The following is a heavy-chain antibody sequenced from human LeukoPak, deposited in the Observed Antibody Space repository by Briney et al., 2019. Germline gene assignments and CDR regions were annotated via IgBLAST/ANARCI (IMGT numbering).Heavy chain of an antibody. J-gene: IGHJ4*02. CDR1: GGSISTIGYS. V-gene: IGHV4-30-2*01. D-gene: IGHD5-12*01. CDR2: IYQSGST. CDR3: ARDRVNLRRGYSGYDFGY. Sequence: ASETLSLTCDVSGGSISTIGYSWSWIRQPPGKGLEWIGYIYQSGSTSYNPSLQSRVTISIDRSKNQFSLKLSSVTAADTAVYYCARDRVNLRRGYSGYDFGYWGQGTLVTVSS.